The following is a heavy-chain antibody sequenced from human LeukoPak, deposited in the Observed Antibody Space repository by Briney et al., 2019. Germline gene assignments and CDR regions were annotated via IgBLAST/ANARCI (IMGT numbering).Heavy chain of an antibody. CDR1: GFTFSSYG. CDR3: ARGHYYDGSGAFDI. V-gene: IGHV3-33*01. Sequence: GRSLRLSCAASGFTFSSYGMHWVRQAPGKGLEWVAVIWYDGSNKYYADSVKGRFTISRDNSKNTLYPQMNSLRAEDTAVYYCARGHYYDGSGAFDIWGQGTMVTVSS. CDR2: IWYDGSNK. D-gene: IGHD3-22*01. J-gene: IGHJ3*02.